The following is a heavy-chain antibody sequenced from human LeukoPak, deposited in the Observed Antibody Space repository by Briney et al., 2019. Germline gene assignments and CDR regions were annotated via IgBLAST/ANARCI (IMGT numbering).Heavy chain of an antibody. V-gene: IGHV1-69*05. J-gene: IGHJ5*02. CDR1: GGTFSSYA. Sequence: ASVKVSCKASGGTFSSYAISWVRQAPGQGLEWMGGIIPIFGTANYAQKFQGRVTITTDESTSTAYMELSSLRSEDTVVYYCATGPGDFWSGYYTGYWFDPWGQGTLVTVSS. CDR3: ATGPGDFWSGYYTGYWFDP. CDR2: IIPIFGTA. D-gene: IGHD3-3*01.